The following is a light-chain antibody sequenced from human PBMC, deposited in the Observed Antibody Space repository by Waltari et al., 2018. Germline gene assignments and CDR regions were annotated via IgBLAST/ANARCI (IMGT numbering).Light chain of an antibody. CDR2: KSS. CDR3: QHYDSFPWT. J-gene: IGKJ1*01. CDR1: QSINRW. V-gene: IGKV1-5*03. Sequence: DIQMTQSPSTLSASVGDRVTITCRASQSINRWLAWYQQKPGKAPNLLIYKSSNLKSGVPSRFSGSGSRTEFTLTISSLQPEDSATYYCQHYDSFPWTFGQGTKVEIK.